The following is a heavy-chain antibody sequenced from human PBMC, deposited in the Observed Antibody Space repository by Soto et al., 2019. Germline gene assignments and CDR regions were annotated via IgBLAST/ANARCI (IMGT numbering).Heavy chain of an antibody. Sequence: SETLSLTCTVSGGSISSGGYYWSWIRQHPGKGLEWIGYIYYSGSTYYNPSLKSRVTISVDTSKNQFSLKLSSVTAADTAVYYCATLDSSSDAFDIWGQGTMVTVSS. CDR3: ATLDSSSDAFDI. CDR1: GGSISSGGYY. J-gene: IGHJ3*02. D-gene: IGHD6-6*01. V-gene: IGHV4-31*03. CDR2: IYYSGST.